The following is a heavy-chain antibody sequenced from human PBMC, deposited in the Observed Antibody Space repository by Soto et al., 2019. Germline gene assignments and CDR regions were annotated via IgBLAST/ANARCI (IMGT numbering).Heavy chain of an antibody. CDR1: GFTFDDYA. CDR3: AKDRSSGYDDYYYYMDV. D-gene: IGHD5-12*01. J-gene: IGHJ6*03. CDR2: ISWNSGSI. Sequence: GGSLTLSCAASGFTFDDYAMHWVRQAPGKGLEWVSGISWNSGSIGYADSVKGRFTISRDNAKNSLYLQMNSLRAEDTALYYCAKDRSSGYDDYYYYMDVWGKGTTVTVSS. V-gene: IGHV3-9*01.